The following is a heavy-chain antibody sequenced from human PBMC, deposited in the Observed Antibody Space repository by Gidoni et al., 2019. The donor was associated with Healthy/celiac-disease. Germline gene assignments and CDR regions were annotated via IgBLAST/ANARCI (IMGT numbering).Heavy chain of an antibody. V-gene: IGHV1-18*01. CDR3: ARDREGGIVVVPAAMGDY. J-gene: IGHJ4*02. CDR2: ISAYNGNT. Sequence: QVQLVQSGAEVKKPGASVKVSCKSSGYTFTSYGISWVRQAPGQGLEWMGWISAYNGNTNYAQKLQGRVTMTTDTSTSTAYMELRSLRSDDTAVYYCARDREGGIVVVPAAMGDYWGQGTLVTVSS. D-gene: IGHD2-2*01. CDR1: GYTFTSYG.